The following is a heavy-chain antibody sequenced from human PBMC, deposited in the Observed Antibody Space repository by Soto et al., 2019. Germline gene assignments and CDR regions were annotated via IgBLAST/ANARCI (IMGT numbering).Heavy chain of an antibody. J-gene: IGHJ6*02. CDR1: GFIFSNYN. Sequence: EVQLVESGGGLVKPGGSLRLSCATSGFIFSNYNMNWVRQAPGKGLEWVSSISSASHYIYYGDSVKGRFTISRDNAKNSLYLQINSLRADDAAVYCCARGPYDMDVWGQGTTVTVSS. V-gene: IGHV3-21*01. CDR3: ARGPYDMDV. CDR2: ISSASHYI.